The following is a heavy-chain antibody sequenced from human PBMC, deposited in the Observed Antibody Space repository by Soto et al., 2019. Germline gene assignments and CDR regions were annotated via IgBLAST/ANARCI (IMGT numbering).Heavy chain of an antibody. CDR3: ARARGRGYSGYVLSWPFGY. CDR1: GGSFSGYY. V-gene: IGHV4-34*01. Sequence: QVQLQQWGAGLLKPSETLSLTCAVYGGSFSGYYWSWIRQPPGKGLEWIGEINHSGSTNYNPALKGRATISIDTSKNQFCLQLSSVAAADTAVYYCARARGRGYSGYVLSWPFGYWGQGTLVTVSS. J-gene: IGHJ4*02. CDR2: INHSGST. D-gene: IGHD5-12*01.